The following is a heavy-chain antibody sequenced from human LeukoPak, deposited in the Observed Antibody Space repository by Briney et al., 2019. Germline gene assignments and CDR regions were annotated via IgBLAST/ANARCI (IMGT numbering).Heavy chain of an antibody. J-gene: IGHJ4*02. V-gene: IGHV3-30*18. D-gene: IGHD3-10*01. Sequence: GGSLRLSCAASGFTFSSYGMHWVRQAPGKGLEWVTVISYDGSNKYYADSVKGRFTISRDNSKNTLYLQMNSLRAEDTAVYYCAKDMRGSEGTTVDYWGQGTLVTVSS. CDR3: AKDMRGSEGTTVDY. CDR1: GFTFSSYG. CDR2: ISYDGSNK.